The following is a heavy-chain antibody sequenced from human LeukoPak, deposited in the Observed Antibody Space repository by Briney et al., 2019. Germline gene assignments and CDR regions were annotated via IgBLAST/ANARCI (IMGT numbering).Heavy chain of an antibody. Sequence: PGGSLRLSCAASGFTVSSNYMSWVRQAPGKGLGWVSLIYSGGSTYYADSMNGRFTISRDNSKNTLYLQMNSLRAEDTAVYYCVREVWFEMTTVTTSVDPWGQGTLVTVSS. D-gene: IGHD4-17*01. V-gene: IGHV3-66*01. CDR3: VREVWFEMTTVTTSVDP. J-gene: IGHJ5*02. CDR2: IYSGGST. CDR1: GFTVSSNY.